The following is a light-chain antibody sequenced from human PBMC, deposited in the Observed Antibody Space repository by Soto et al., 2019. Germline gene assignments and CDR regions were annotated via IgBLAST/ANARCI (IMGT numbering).Light chain of an antibody. CDR2: GAS. CDR1: QSVSSSY. Sequence: EIVLTQSPGTLSLSPGERATLSCRASQSVSSSYLAWYQQKPGQAPRLLIYGASSRATGIPDRFSGSGSGTDVTLPISRLEPEDFAVYYCQQYGSSPRTFGQGTKVEIK. CDR3: QQYGSSPRT. J-gene: IGKJ1*01. V-gene: IGKV3-20*01.